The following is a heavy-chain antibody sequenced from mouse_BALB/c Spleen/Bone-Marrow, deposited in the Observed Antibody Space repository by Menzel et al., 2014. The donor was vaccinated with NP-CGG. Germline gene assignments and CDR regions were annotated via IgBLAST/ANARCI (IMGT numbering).Heavy chain of an antibody. J-gene: IGHJ1*01. V-gene: IGHV1S22*01. CDR3: TRDYYGGSYWYFDV. Sequence: LQQSGSELVRPGASVKLSCKASGYTFTSYWMHWVKQRHGQGLEWIGNIYPGSGSTNYDEKFKSKGTLTVDASSSTAYMHLSSLTSEDSAVYYSTRDYYGGSYWYFDVWGAGTTVTVSS. CDR1: GYTFTSYW. CDR2: IYPGSGST. D-gene: IGHD1-1*01.